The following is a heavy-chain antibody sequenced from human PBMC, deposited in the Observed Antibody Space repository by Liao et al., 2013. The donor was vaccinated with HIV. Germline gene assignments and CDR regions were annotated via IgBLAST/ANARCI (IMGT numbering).Heavy chain of an antibody. CDR2: IYYSGST. D-gene: IGHD3-22*01. V-gene: IGHV4-59*01. CDR3: ARDLGVGLRQYYYDSTPGY. CDR1: GGSISSYY. J-gene: IGHJ4*02. Sequence: QVQLQESGPGLVKPSETLSLTCTVSGGSISSYYWSWIRQPPGKGLEWIGYIYYSGSTNYNPSLKSRVTISVDTSKNQFSLKLSSVTAADTAVYYCARDLGVGLRQYYYDSTPGYWGQGTLVTVSS.